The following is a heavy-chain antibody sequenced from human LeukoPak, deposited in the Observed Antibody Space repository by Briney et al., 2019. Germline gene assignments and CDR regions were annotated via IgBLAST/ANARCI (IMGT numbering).Heavy chain of an antibody. J-gene: IGHJ4*02. CDR3: AKSDQWLALGVDY. D-gene: IGHD6-19*01. CDR1: GFTFGSYA. CDR2: ISGGSEDT. Sequence: QPGGSLRLSCTASGFTFGSYAMSWVRQAPGKGLEWVSSISGGSEDTYYADSVKGRFTISRDNSKSTLYLQMNSLRAEDTAVYYCAKSDQWLALGVDYWGQGTLVTVSS. V-gene: IGHV3-23*01.